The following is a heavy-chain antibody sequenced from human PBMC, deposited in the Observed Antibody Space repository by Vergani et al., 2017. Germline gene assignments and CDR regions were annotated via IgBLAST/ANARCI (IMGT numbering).Heavy chain of an antibody. Sequence: QVQLVQSGAEVTKPGSSVKVSCKASGGTFSSYTISWVRQAPGQGLEWMGRIIPILGIANYAQKFQGRVTITADKSTSAAYMELSSLRSXDTAVYYCASGYYDSSATDAFDIWGQGTMVTVSS. CDR2: IIPILGIA. J-gene: IGHJ3*02. CDR1: GGTFSSYT. CDR3: ASGYYDSSATDAFDI. D-gene: IGHD3-22*01. V-gene: IGHV1-69*02.